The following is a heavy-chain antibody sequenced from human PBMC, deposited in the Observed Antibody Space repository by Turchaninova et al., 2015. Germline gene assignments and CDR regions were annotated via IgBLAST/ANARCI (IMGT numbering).Heavy chain of an antibody. D-gene: IGHD3-10*01. V-gene: IGHV4-39*07. CDR2: IYYSGRT. CDR3: ARVNEEFGDPTGYFDL. Sequence: QLQLQESGPGLVKPSETLSLPCTVSGGSISSSDSYWGWIRTPPGNGLEWIGNIYYSGRTYCNPSLKSLVPITVDTSKNTFSLKVSFGPAADTAVYYCARVNEEFGDPTGYFDLWGRGTLVTVSS. CDR1: GGSISSSDSY. J-gene: IGHJ2*01.